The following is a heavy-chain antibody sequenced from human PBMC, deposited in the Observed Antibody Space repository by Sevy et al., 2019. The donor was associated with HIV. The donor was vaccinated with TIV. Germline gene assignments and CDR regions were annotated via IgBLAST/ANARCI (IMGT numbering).Heavy chain of an antibody. J-gene: IGHJ4*02. D-gene: IGHD3-22*01. CDR2: ISGGGDGT. CDR1: GFTFNIYA. CDR3: AKRPYYYYNSDGHLVSSTDEADY. Sequence: GGSLRLSCAASGFTFNIYAMSWVRQAPGKGLEWLSAISGGGDGTYYADSVKGRFTISGDNSRNTLYLKMKSLGAEDTAVYYYAKRPYYYYNSDGHLVSSTDEADYWGQGTLVTVSS. V-gene: IGHV3-23*01.